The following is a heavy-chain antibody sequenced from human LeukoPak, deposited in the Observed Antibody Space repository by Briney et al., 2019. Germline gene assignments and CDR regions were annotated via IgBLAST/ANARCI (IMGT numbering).Heavy chain of an antibody. CDR1: GYSISSGYY. V-gene: IGHV4-38-2*02. J-gene: IGHJ4*02. CDR2: IFHSVTT. Sequence: SETLSLTCTVSGYSISSGYYWGWIRQPPRKGLEWIGSIFHSVTTYYNPSLKSRVTISVDTSKKQFSLKLSSVTAADTAVYYCARVLNDYFDYWGQGTLVTVSS. CDR3: ARVLNDYFDY.